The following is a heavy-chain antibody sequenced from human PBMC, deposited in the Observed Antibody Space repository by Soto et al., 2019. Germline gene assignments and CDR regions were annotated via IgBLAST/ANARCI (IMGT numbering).Heavy chain of an antibody. CDR3: AKDLHPGRDGYNYGGDY. CDR2: ISYDGSKI. V-gene: IGHV3-30*18. D-gene: IGHD5-12*01. J-gene: IGHJ4*02. Sequence: QVQLVESGGGVVQPGRSLRLSCAASGFTFSSYGMHWVRQGPGEGLEWVAIISYDGSKIYYADSVKGRFTVSRDNSKNTLYLQLNSLRPEDTAVYYCAKDLHPGRDGYNYGGDYWGQGTLVTVSS. CDR1: GFTFSSYG.